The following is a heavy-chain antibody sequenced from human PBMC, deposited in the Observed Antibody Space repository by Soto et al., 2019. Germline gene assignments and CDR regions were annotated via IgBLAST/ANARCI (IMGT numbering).Heavy chain of an antibody. V-gene: IGHV1-69*01. J-gene: IGHJ4*02. Sequence: QVQLVQSGAEVTRPGSSVKVSCKASGGSFSTSAISWVRQAPGEGLEWMGGIGPTFGTANYAQKVQGRVTITADEGMRTANMELSSLRSEDTAVYYCATLPWGSGDPNSKDYWGQGTLVTVSS. CDR3: ATLPWGSGDPNSKDY. CDR2: IGPTFGTA. CDR1: GGSFSTSA. D-gene: IGHD3-16*01.